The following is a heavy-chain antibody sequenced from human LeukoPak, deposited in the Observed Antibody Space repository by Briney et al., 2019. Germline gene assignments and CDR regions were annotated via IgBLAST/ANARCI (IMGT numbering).Heavy chain of an antibody. V-gene: IGHV1-69*04. D-gene: IGHD5-12*01. J-gene: IGHJ5*02. CDR3: ARDISGYDSYNRFDP. CDR1: GGTFSSYA. CDR2: IIPILGIA. Sequence: SVKVSCKASGGTFSSYAISWVRQAPGQGLEWMGRIIPILGIANYAQKFQGRVTITADKSTSTAYMELSSLRSEDTAVYYCARDISGYDSYNRFDPWGQGTLVTVSS.